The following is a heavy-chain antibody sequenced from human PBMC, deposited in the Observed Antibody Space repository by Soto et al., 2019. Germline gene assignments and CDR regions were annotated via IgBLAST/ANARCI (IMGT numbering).Heavy chain of an antibody. J-gene: IGHJ6*02. CDR3: ARVVTGTPYYYYYGMDV. CDR1: GGSFSGYY. Sequence: PSETLSLTCAVYGGSFSGYYWSWIRQPPGKGLEWIGEINHSGSTNYNPSLKSRVTISVDTSKNQFSLKLSSVTAADTAVYYCARVVTGTPYYYYYGMDVWGQGTTVTVSS. D-gene: IGHD1-20*01. CDR2: INHSGST. V-gene: IGHV4-34*01.